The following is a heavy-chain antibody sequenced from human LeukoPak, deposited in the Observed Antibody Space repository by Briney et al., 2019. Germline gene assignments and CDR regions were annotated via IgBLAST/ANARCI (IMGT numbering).Heavy chain of an antibody. CDR2: ISAYNGNT. D-gene: IGHD3-22*01. Sequence: ASVKVSRKASGYTFTGYGISWVRQAPGQGLEWMGWISAYNGNTKYAQKFQGRVTMTRDTSTSTAYMELRSLRSDDTAIYYCARDRVTSIVAGIDYWGQGSLVTVSS. V-gene: IGHV1-18*01. CDR3: ARDRVTSIVAGIDY. J-gene: IGHJ4*02. CDR1: GYTFTGYG.